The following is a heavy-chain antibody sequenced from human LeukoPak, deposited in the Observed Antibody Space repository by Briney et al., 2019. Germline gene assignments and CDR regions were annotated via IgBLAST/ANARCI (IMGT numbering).Heavy chain of an antibody. CDR1: SDSMSNYY. CDR3: ARHHYDSTHDAFDI. Sequence: PSETPSLTCTVSSDSMSNYYWSWIRQPPGKGLEWFAYIYYTGNANYNPSLKSRVTISVDTSKNQFSLKLNSVTAADTAVYYCARHHYDSTHDAFDIWGQGTMVTVSS. D-gene: IGHD3-22*01. J-gene: IGHJ3*02. V-gene: IGHV4-59*13. CDR2: IYYTGNA.